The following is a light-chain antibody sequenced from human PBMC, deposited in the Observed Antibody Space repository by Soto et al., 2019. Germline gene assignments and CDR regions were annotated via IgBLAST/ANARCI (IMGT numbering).Light chain of an antibody. CDR2: GAS. V-gene: IGKV3-20*01. CDR1: QSVGSSY. CDR3: QQFGGSPPVT. Sequence: EIVLTQSPGTLSLSPGERATLSCRASQSVGSSYLAWYQHKPGQAPRLLIYGASTRATGIPDRFSGSGSETDFTLTINRLEPEDFAVYYCQQFGGSPPVTFGQGTKLEIK. J-gene: IGKJ2*01.